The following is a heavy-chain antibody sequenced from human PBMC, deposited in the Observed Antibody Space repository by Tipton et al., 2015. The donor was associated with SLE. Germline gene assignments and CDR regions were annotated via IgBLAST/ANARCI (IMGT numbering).Heavy chain of an antibody. CDR2: INHSGST. V-gene: IGHV4-34*01. CDR1: GGSFSGYY. D-gene: IGHD6-13*01. Sequence: TLSLTCAVYGGSFSGYYWSWIRQPPGKGLEWIGEINHSGSTNYNPSLKSRVTISVDTSKNQFSLKLSSVTAADTAVYYCARGRTAAGRALNYWGQGTLVTVSS. J-gene: IGHJ4*02. CDR3: ARGRTAAGRALNY.